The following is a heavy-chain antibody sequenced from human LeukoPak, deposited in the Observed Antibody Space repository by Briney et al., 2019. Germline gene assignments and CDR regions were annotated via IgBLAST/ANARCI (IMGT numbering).Heavy chain of an antibody. CDR1: GGTFSSYA. D-gene: IGHD2-21*02. CDR3: ARDPAYCGGDCSRPLDY. Sequence: GASVKVSCKASGGTFSSYAISWVRQVPGQGLEWMGGIIPIFGTANYAQKFQGRVTITADKSTSTAYMELSSLRSEDTAVYYCARDPAYCGGDCSRPLDYWGQGTLVTVSS. CDR2: IIPIFGTA. J-gene: IGHJ4*02. V-gene: IGHV1-69*06.